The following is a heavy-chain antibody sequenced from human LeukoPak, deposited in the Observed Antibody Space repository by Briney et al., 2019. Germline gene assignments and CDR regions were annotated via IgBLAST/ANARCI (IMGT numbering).Heavy chain of an antibody. D-gene: IGHD3-22*01. CDR1: GVSFSGYY. J-gene: IGHJ4*02. Sequence: SETLSLTCAVYGVSFSGYYWSWIRQHPGKGLEWIGYIYYSGSTYYNPSLKSRVTISVDTSKNQFSLNLSSVTAADTAVYYCARDIYRTSAYFDYWGQGTLVTVSS. CDR2: IYYSGST. CDR3: ARDIYRTSAYFDY. V-gene: IGHV4-31*11.